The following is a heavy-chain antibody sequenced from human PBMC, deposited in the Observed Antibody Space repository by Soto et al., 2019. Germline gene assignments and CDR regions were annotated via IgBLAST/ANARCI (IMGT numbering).Heavy chain of an antibody. J-gene: IGHJ6*03. CDR2: IWYDGSNK. CDR1: GFTFSSYG. D-gene: IGHD3-10*01. Sequence: QVQLVESGGGVVQPGRSLRLSCAASGFTFSSYGMHWVRQAPGKGLEWVAVIWYDGSNKYYADSVKGRFTISRDNSKNTLYLQMNSLRAEDTAVYYCARDPHGSGSYYNEGYYYYHYMDVWGKGTTVTVSS. V-gene: IGHV3-33*01. CDR3: ARDPHGSGSYYNEGYYYYHYMDV.